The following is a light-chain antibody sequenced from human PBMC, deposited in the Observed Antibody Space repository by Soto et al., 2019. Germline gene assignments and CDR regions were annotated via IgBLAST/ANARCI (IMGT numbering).Light chain of an antibody. J-gene: IGKJ1*01. V-gene: IGKV3-20*01. Sequence: EKVLTQSPDTLSLSPGERATLSCRASQTVSSSYLAWYQQKPGQAPRLLIYATSSRAIGVPDRFSGSGSGKDFTLTISRLEPEDFAVYYCQQYGSSPLTFGQGTKVEIK. CDR3: QQYGSSPLT. CDR1: QTVSSSY. CDR2: ATS.